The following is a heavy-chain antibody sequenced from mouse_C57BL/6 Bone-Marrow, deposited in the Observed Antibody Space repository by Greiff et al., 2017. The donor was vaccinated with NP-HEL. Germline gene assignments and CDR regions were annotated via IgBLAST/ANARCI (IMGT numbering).Heavy chain of an antibody. CDR2: IDPSDSET. Sequence: QVQLQQPGAELVRPGSSVKLSCKASGYTFTSYWMHWVKQRPIQGLEWIGNIDPSDSETHYNQKFKDKATLTVDKSSSTAYMQLSSLTSEDSAVYNCARGNGYCYWFAYWGQGTLVTVSA. V-gene: IGHV1-52*01. J-gene: IGHJ3*01. CDR3: ARGNGYCYWFAY. CDR1: GYTFTSYW. D-gene: IGHD2-3*01.